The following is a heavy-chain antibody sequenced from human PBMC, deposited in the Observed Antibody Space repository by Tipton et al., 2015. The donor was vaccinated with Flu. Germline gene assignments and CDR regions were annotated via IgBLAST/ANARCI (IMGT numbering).Heavy chain of an antibody. V-gene: IGHV1-18*04. Sequence: QSGAEVKKPGASVKVSCKPSGYTFTSYGISWVRQAPGQGLEWMGWISPYNGNSNYAQKLQGRVTMTTDTSTSTAYMELRSLRSDDTAVYYCARVTYLEWLSYYYYMDVWGKGTTVTVSS. CDR2: ISPYNGNS. CDR3: ARVTYLEWLSYYYYMDV. J-gene: IGHJ6*03. CDR1: GYTFTSYG. D-gene: IGHD3-3*01.